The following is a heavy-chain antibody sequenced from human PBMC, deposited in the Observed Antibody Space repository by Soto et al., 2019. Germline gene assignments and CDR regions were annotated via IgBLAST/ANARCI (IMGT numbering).Heavy chain of an antibody. D-gene: IGHD3-16*01. V-gene: IGHV3-48*03. CDR2: ISSTGTTI. CDR1: GFTFSRYE. Sequence: EVQLVESGGGLVQPGKSLRLSCAASGFTFSRYEMTWVRQAPGKGLEWISYISSTGTTIYYADAVKGRFTISRDNAKNYLSLQMNGLRAEDTGVYYCVGEEGVLGHGLDVWGQGTTVIVSS. CDR3: VGEEGVLGHGLDV. J-gene: IGHJ6*02.